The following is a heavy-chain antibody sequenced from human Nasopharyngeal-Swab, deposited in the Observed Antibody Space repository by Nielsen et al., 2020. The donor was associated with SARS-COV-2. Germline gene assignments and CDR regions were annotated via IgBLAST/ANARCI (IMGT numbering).Heavy chain of an antibody. CDR3: ARAGKIQLWFNSPYYFDY. J-gene: IGHJ4*02. D-gene: IGHD5-18*01. CDR1: GYTFTSYD. V-gene: IGHV1-8*01. CDR2: MNPNSGNT. Sequence: ASVKVSCKASGYTFTSYDINWVRQATGQGLEWMGWMNPNSGNTGYAQKFQGRVTMTRNTSISTAYMELSSLRSEDTAVYYCARAGKIQLWFNSPYYFDYWGQGTLVTVSS.